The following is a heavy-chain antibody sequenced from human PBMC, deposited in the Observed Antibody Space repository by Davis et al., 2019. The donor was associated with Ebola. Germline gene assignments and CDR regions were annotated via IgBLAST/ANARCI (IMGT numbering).Heavy chain of an antibody. J-gene: IGHJ3*02. Sequence: MPSETLSLTCTVSSGSISSYYWSWIRQPPGKELEWIGYIYYSGSTNYNPSLKSRVTISVDTSKNQFSLKLSSVTAADTAVYYCARLTVVSDAFDIWGQGTMVTVSS. CDR3: ARLTVVSDAFDI. CDR2: IYYSGST. D-gene: IGHD3-22*01. CDR1: SGSISSYY. V-gene: IGHV4-59*08.